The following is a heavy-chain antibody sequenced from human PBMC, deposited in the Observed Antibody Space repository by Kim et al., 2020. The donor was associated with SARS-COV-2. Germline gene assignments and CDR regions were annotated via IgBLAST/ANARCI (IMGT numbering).Heavy chain of an antibody. D-gene: IGHD2-15*01. CDR1: GFTFDDYA. Sequence: GGSLRLSCAASGFTFDDYAMHWVRQAPGKGLEWVSLISGDGGSTYYADSVKGRFTISRDNSKNSLYLQMNSLRTEDTALYYCAKDMGADCSGGSCYVGAGDYGGQGTLVTVSS. V-gene: IGHV3-43*02. J-gene: IGHJ4*02. CDR3: AKDMGADCSGGSCYVGAGDY. CDR2: ISGDGGST.